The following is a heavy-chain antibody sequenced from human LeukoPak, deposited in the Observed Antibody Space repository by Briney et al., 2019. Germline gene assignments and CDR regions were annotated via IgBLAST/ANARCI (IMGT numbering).Heavy chain of an antibody. J-gene: IGHJ3*02. CDR2: IYFSGTT. V-gene: IGHV4-39*01. Sequence: SETLSLTCTVSGDSISSSSYYWGWIRQPPGKGLEWIGSIYFSGTTYYNPSLKSRVTMSADTSKKQFSLKLRSVTAADTAVYYCARGWENAFDIWGQGAMVTVSS. CDR3: ARGWENAFDI. CDR1: GDSISSSSYY. D-gene: IGHD1-26*01.